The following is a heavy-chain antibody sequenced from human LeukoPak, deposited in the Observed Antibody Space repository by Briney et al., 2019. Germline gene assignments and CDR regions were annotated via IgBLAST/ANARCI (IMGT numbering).Heavy chain of an antibody. Sequence: GGSLRLSCVASGFTFSGSAIHWVRQASGKGLEWVGRIRSKANNYAAAYAASVEGRFTISRDDSKNTAFLQINALKTEDSAVYYCGASLKAYCSGGKCHSDYYYYGMGVWGQGTTVTVSS. V-gene: IGHV3-73*01. D-gene: IGHD2-15*01. CDR1: GFTFSGSA. J-gene: IGHJ6*02. CDR2: IRSKANNYAA. CDR3: GASLKAYCSGGKCHSDYYYYGMGV.